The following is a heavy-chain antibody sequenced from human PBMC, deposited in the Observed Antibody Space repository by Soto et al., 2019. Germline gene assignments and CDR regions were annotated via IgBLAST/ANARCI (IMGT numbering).Heavy chain of an antibody. D-gene: IGHD6-19*01. J-gene: IGHJ4*02. Sequence: SVKVSCKASGGAFSNYAINWVRQAPGQGLEWMGGIIPIFGTANYAQKFQGRVTITADESTSTAYLDLSSLRSEDTAVYYCSRPVEMAANSWSYLFYWGQGTLVTVSS. CDR2: IIPIFGTA. V-gene: IGHV1-69*13. CDR1: GGAFSNYA. CDR3: SRPVEMAANSWSYLFY.